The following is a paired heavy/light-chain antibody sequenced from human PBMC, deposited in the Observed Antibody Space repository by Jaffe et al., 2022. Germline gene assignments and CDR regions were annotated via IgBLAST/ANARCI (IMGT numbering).Heavy chain of an antibody. J-gene: IGHJ3*02. Sequence: QVQLVQSGAEVKKPGSSVKVSCKASGGTFSSYAISWVRQAPGQGLEWMGGIIPIFGTANYAQKFQGRVTITADESTSTAYMELSSLRSEDTAVYYCARDRTPIVVVVAATHPLDAFDIWGQGTMVTVSS. D-gene: IGHD2-15*01. CDR2: IIPIFGTA. V-gene: IGHV1-69*01. CDR3: ARDRTPIVVVVAATHPLDAFDI. CDR1: GGTFSSYA.
Light chain of an antibody. CDR2: QDS. J-gene: IGLJ1*01. CDR1: KLGDKY. CDR3: QAWDSSTAV. Sequence: SYELTQPPSVSVSPGQTASITCSGDKLGDKYACWYQQKPGQSPVLVIYQDSKRPSGIPERFSGSNSGNTATLTISGTQAMDEADYYCQAWDSSTAVFGTGTKVTVL. V-gene: IGLV3-1*01.